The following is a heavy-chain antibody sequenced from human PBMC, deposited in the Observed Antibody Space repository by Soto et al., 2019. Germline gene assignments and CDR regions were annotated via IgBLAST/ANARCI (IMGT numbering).Heavy chain of an antibody. V-gene: IGHV1-69*02. J-gene: IGHJ3*02. CDR1: GGTFSSYT. D-gene: IGHD4-17*01. CDR2: IIPILGIA. Sequence: SVKVSCKASGGTFSSYTISWVRQAPGQGLEWMGRIIPILGIANYAQKFQGRVTITADKSTSTAYMELSSLRSEDTAVYYCATDYALDAFDIWGQGTMVTVSS. CDR3: ATDYALDAFDI.